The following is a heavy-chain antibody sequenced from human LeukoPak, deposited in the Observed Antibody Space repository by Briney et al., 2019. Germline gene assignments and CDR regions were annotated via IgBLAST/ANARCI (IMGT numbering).Heavy chain of an antibody. Sequence: GRSLRLSCAASGFTFSSYGMHWVRQAPGKGLEWVAVISYGGSNKYYADSVKGRFTISRDNSKNTLYLQMNSLRAEDTAVYYCAKSRRGYSTYYYYGMDVWGQGTTVTVSS. CDR3: AKSRRGYSTYYYYGMDV. J-gene: IGHJ6*02. V-gene: IGHV3-30*18. CDR1: GFTFSSYG. D-gene: IGHD4-11*01. CDR2: ISYGGSNK.